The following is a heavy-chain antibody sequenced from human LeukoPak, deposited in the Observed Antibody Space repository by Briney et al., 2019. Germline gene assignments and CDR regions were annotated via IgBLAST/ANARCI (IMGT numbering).Heavy chain of an antibody. D-gene: IGHD6-13*01. CDR1: GGSISSGSYY. J-gene: IGHJ4*02. Sequence: SETLSLTCTVSGGSISSGSYYWSWIRQPAGKGLEYIGRIYTSGSTSYNPSLKSRVTISVDTSKNQFSLKLSSVTAADTAVYYCARAPDLYSSSWYLYSREYYFDYWGQGTLVTVSS. CDR2: IYTSGST. CDR3: ARAPDLYSSSWYLYSREYYFDY. V-gene: IGHV4-61*02.